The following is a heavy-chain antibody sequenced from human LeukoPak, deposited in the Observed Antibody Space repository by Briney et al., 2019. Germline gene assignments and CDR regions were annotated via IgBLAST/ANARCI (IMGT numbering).Heavy chain of an antibody. V-gene: IGHV4-34*01. CDR2: INHSGST. CDR1: GGSFSGYY. Sequence: PSETLSLTCAVYGGSFSGYYWSWVRQPPGKGLEWVGEINHSGSTNYNPSLTSRVTISVDTSKNQFSLKLSSVTAADTAVYYCATIGFWSGPIPTYYIDVWGKGTTATVSS. D-gene: IGHD3-3*01. J-gene: IGHJ6*03. CDR3: ATIGFWSGPIPTYYIDV.